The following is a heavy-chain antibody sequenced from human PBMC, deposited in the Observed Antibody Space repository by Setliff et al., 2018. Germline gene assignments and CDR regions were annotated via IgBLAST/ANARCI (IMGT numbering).Heavy chain of an antibody. J-gene: IGHJ4*02. CDR1: GYSLSNYV. D-gene: IGHD3-3*01. CDR3: ASARPHFGVVIRSPPDY. V-gene: IGHV7-4-1*02. Sequence: GASVKVSCKASGYSLSNYVMNWVRQAPGQGLEWMGWINTKTGDPTYAQGYTGRFVFSLDTSVGTAYLQISSLKAEDTAVYYCASARPHFGVVIRSPPDYWGQGTLVTVSS. CDR2: INTKTGDP.